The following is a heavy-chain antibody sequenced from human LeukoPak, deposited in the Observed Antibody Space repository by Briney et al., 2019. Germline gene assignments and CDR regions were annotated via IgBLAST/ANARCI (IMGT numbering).Heavy chain of an antibody. CDR2: IWYDGSNK. D-gene: IGHD2-2*01. Sequence: GRSLRLSCAASGFTFSSYGMHWVRQAPGKGLEWVAVIWYDGSNKHYADSVKGRFTISRDNSKNTLYLQMNSLRAEDTAVYYCARSGDIVVVPAANHYYGMDVWGKGTTVTVSS. V-gene: IGHV3-33*01. J-gene: IGHJ6*04. CDR1: GFTFSSYG. CDR3: ARSGDIVVVPAANHYYGMDV.